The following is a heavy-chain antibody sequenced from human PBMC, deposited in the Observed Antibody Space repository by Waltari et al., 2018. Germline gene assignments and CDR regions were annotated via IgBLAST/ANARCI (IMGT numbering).Heavy chain of an antibody. CDR1: GGSISSPS. V-gene: IGHV4-59*11. CDR3: ARELAAHNAFDI. D-gene: IGHD6-6*01. J-gene: IGHJ3*02. CDR2: IYYSGST. Sequence: QVQLQESGPGLVKPSETLSLTCTVSGGSISSPSWRWIRQPPGKGLEWIGYIYYSGSTNYNPSLKSRVTISVDTSKNQFSLKLSSVTAADTAVYYCARELAAHNAFDIWGQGTMVTVSS.